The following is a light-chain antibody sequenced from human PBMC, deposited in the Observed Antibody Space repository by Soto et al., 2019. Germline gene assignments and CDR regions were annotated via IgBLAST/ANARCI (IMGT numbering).Light chain of an antibody. CDR3: QQYNIWPRA. Sequence: IVMTQSPATLSVSPWERATLSCRASQTVSTNLAWYQQKPGQAPRLPIYSASTRATGLPARVSGSGSGTEFTLTISSLQYEDFAIYYCQQYNIWPRAFGQGTKVDIK. CDR2: SAS. V-gene: IGKV3-15*01. J-gene: IGKJ1*01. CDR1: QTVSTN.